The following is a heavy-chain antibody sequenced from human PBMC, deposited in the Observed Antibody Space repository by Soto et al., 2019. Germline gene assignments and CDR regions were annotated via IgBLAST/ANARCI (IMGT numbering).Heavy chain of an antibody. D-gene: IGHD3-10*01. CDR3: ATSGGSLFDY. Sequence: EVQLVESGGGLVQPGGSLRLSCAASGFTFSSYWMHWVRQAPGKGLVWVSRINSDGSSTNYADSVKGRFTISRDNAKNTLYLQMNSLRAVDTAVYYCATSGGSLFDYWGQGTLVTVSS. V-gene: IGHV3-74*01. CDR2: INSDGSST. J-gene: IGHJ4*02. CDR1: GFTFSSYW.